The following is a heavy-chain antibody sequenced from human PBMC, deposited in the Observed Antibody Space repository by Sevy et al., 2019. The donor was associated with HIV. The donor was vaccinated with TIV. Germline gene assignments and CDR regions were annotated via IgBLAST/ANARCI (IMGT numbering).Heavy chain of an antibody. CDR1: GFTFSSYE. V-gene: IGHV3-48*03. CDR2: ISNSGSTI. J-gene: IGHJ4*02. CDR3: ARDLPPSATTVAHFDY. Sequence: GGSLRLSCAASGFTFSSYEMNWVRQAPVKGLEWVSYISNSGSTIYYSDSVKGRFTISRDNAKNSLYLQMNSLRVEDTAVYYCARDLPPSATTVAHFDYWGRGTLVTVSS. D-gene: IGHD4-17*01.